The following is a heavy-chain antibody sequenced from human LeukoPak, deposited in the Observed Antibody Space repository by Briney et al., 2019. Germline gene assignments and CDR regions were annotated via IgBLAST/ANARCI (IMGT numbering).Heavy chain of an antibody. Sequence: GGSLRLSCEASGFTFSNSWMTWVRQTPGKGLEWVANIKTDGSEKYYVDSVKGRFTISRDNAKNSLYLQMNSLRAEDTAVYYCAGTYYYDSSGYPFSTYGMDVWGQGTTVTVSS. D-gene: IGHD3-22*01. J-gene: IGHJ6*02. CDR3: AGTYYYDSSGYPFSTYGMDV. CDR2: IKTDGSEK. CDR1: GFTFSNSW. V-gene: IGHV3-7*01.